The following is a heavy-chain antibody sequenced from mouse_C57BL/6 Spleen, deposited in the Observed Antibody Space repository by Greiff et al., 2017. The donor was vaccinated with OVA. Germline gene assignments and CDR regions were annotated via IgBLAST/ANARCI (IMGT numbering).Heavy chain of an antibody. D-gene: IGHD1-1*01. Sequence: QVQLQQPGAELVRPGSSVKLSCKASGYTFTSYWMDWVKQRPGQGLEWIGNIYPSDSETHYNQKFKDKATLTVDKSSSTAYMQLSSLTSEDSAVYYCARSGTTVVADWYFDVWGTGTTVTVSS. CDR1: GYTFTSYW. CDR2: IYPSDSET. CDR3: ARSGTTVVADWYFDV. J-gene: IGHJ1*03. V-gene: IGHV1-61*01.